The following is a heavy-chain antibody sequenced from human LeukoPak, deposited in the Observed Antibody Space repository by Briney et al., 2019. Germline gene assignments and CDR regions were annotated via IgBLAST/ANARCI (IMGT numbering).Heavy chain of an antibody. CDR3: ATDFTRSNYDSSGYYYGPPRY. V-gene: IGHV1-24*01. J-gene: IGHJ4*02. Sequence: ASVKVSCKVSGYTLTELSMHWVRQAPGKGLEWMGGFDPEDGETIYAQKFQGRVTMTEDTSTDTAYMELSSLRSEDTAVYYCATDFTRSNYDSSGYYYGPPRYWGQGTLVTVSS. CDR2: FDPEDGET. D-gene: IGHD3-22*01. CDR1: GYTLTELS.